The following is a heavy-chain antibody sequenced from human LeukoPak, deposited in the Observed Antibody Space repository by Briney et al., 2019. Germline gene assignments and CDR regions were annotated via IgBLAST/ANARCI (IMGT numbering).Heavy chain of an antibody. V-gene: IGHV1-69*04. Sequence: SVKVSCKASGGTFSSYAISWVRQAPGQGLEWMGRIIPILGIANYAQKFQGKVTITADKSTSTAYMELSSLRSEDTAVYYCARDLEGDPYYYDSSGYYTDYWGQGTLVTVSS. CDR3: ARDLEGDPYYYDSSGYYTDY. CDR1: GGTFSSYA. D-gene: IGHD3-22*01. J-gene: IGHJ4*02. CDR2: IIPILGIA.